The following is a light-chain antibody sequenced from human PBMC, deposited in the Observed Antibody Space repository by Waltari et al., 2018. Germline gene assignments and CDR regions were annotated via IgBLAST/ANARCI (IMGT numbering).Light chain of an antibody. CDR3: QQYGSSPPWT. Sequence: EIVLTQSPGTLSLSPGARATLSCSASQSVSSSYLAWYQQKPGQAPRLLIYCASSRATGIPDRFSRSASGTDFTLTISRLEPEDFAVYYCQQYGSSPPWTFGQVTKLEIK. V-gene: IGKV3-20*01. CDR2: CAS. J-gene: IGKJ2*02. CDR1: QSVSSSY.